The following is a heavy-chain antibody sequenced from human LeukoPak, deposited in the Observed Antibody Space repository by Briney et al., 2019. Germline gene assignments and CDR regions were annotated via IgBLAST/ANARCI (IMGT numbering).Heavy chain of an antibody. D-gene: IGHD3-3*01. CDR1: GGSFIGFH. Sequence: SETLSLTCAVYGGSFIGFHWNWIRQAPGKGLEWIGDINHSGSTNYNPSLTSRVTISVDTSKNQFSLKLSSVTAADTAVYYCARGKVVRFLSTKYYYYYYMDVWGKGTTVTVSS. CDR2: INHSGST. CDR3: ARGKVVRFLSTKYYYYYYMDV. V-gene: IGHV4-34*01. J-gene: IGHJ6*03.